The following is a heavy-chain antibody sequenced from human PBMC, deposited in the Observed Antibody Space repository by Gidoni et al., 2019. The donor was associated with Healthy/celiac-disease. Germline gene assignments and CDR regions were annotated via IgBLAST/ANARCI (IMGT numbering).Heavy chain of an antibody. Sequence: QVQLVQSGAEVKKPGSSVTVSCKASGGTFSSYAISWVRQAPGQGLEWMGRIIPILGIANYAQKFQGRVTITADKSTSTAYMELSSLRSEDTAVYYCATRPGPRLGITMVRGQVKWGQGTLVTVSS. V-gene: IGHV1-69*04. J-gene: IGHJ4*02. D-gene: IGHD3-10*01. CDR1: GGTFSSYA. CDR3: ATRPGPRLGITMVRGQVK. CDR2: IIPILGIA.